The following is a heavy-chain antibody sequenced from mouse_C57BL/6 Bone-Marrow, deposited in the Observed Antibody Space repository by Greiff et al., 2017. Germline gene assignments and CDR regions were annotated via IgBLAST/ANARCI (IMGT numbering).Heavy chain of an antibody. Sequence: ESGPGLVKPSQSLSLTCSVTGYSITSGYYWNWIRQFPGNKLEWMGYISYDGSNNYNPSLKNRISITRDTSKNQFFLKLNSVTTEDTATYYCARGVLLRQWGQGTLVTVSA. J-gene: IGHJ3*02. CDR1: GYSITSGYY. CDR2: ISYDGSN. CDR3: ARGVLLRQ. V-gene: IGHV3-6*01. D-gene: IGHD1-1*01.